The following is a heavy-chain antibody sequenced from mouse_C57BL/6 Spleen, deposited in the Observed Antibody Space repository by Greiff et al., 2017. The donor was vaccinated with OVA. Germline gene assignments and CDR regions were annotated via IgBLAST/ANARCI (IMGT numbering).Heavy chain of an antibody. Sequence: EVKLLESGGGLVKPGGSLKLSCAASGFTFSSYAMSWVRQTPEKRLEWVATISAGSSYTYYPDNVKGRFTISRDNAKNNLYLQMSHLKSADTAMYYYAREGGQYCYDYWGQGTTLTVSS. D-gene: IGHD6-1*01. CDR3: AREGGQYCYDY. CDR1: GFTFSSYA. CDR2: ISAGSSYT. J-gene: IGHJ2*01. V-gene: IGHV5-4*01.